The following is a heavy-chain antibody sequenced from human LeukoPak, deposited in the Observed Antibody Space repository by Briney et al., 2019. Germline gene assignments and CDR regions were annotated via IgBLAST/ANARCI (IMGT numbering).Heavy chain of an antibody. D-gene: IGHD5-18*01. Sequence: ASVKVSRKASGYTFTGYYMHWVRQAPGQGLEWMGWINPNSGGTNYAQKFQGRVTMTRDTSISTAYMELSRLRSDDTAVYYCAREYSYYYYYGMDVWGQGTTVTVSS. CDR3: AREYSYYYYYGMDV. CDR1: GYTFTGYY. CDR2: INPNSGGT. J-gene: IGHJ6*02. V-gene: IGHV1-2*02.